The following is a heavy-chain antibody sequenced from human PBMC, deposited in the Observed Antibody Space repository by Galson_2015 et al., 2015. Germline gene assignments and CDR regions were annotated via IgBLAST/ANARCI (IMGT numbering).Heavy chain of an antibody. Sequence: SLRLSCAASGFTFSNYWMHWVRQAPGKGLEWVSRISSDGSSTTYADSVKGRFTISRDNAKNTLYLQMNSLRGDDTAVYYCARGLGTATVTPLGYWGKGTLVTFSS. V-gene: IGHV3-74*01. J-gene: IGHJ1*01. CDR2: ISSDGSST. D-gene: IGHD4-17*01. CDR3: ARGLGTATVTPLGY. CDR1: GFTFSNYW.